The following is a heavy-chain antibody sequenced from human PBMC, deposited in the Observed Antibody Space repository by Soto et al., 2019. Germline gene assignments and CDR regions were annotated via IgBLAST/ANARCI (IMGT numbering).Heavy chain of an antibody. D-gene: IGHD3-9*01. V-gene: IGHV3-21*01. CDR1: GFTFSSYS. CDR2: ISSSSSYI. Sequence: GESLKISCAASGFTFSSYSMNWVRQAPGKGLEWVSSISSSSSYIYYADSVKGRFTISRDNAKNSLYLQMNSLRAEDTAVYYCARGGYYDILTGYPHFDYWGQGTLVTVSS. CDR3: ARGGYYDILTGYPHFDY. J-gene: IGHJ4*02.